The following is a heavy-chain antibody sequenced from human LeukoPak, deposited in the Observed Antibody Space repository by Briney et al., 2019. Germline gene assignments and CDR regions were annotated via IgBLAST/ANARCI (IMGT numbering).Heavy chain of an antibody. D-gene: IGHD1-26*01. Sequence: PGGSLRLSCAASGFTLSSYGMHWVRQAPGKGLEWVAVISYDGSNKYYADSVKGRFTISRDNSKNTLYLQMNSLRAEDTAVYYCAKDGGSYYDFDYWGQGTLVTVSS. J-gene: IGHJ4*02. V-gene: IGHV3-30*18. CDR2: ISYDGSNK. CDR1: GFTLSSYG. CDR3: AKDGGSYYDFDY.